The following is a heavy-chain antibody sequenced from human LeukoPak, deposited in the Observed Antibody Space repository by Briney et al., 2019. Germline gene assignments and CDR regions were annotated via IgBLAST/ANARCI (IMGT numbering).Heavy chain of an antibody. V-gene: IGHV3-33*08. CDR3: ARDRSPSNIVVVPAAPLDY. CDR2: IWYDGSNK. Sequence: GGSLRLSCAASGFTLSDHYMDWVRQAPGKGLEWVAVIWYDGSNKYYADSVKGRFTISRDNSKNTLYLQMNSLRAEDTAVYYCARDRSPSNIVVVPAAPLDYWGQGTLVTVSS. D-gene: IGHD2-2*01. J-gene: IGHJ4*02. CDR1: GFTLSDHY.